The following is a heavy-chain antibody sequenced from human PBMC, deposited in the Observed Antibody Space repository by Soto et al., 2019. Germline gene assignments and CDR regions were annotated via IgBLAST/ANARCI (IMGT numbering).Heavy chain of an antibody. CDR1: GFTFSDYY. D-gene: IGHD5-18*01. CDR2: ISSSSSYT. J-gene: IGHJ4*02. V-gene: IGHV3-11*06. Sequence: QVQLVESGGGLVKPGGSLRLSCAASGFTFSDYYMSWIRQAPGKGLEWVSYISSSSSYTNYADSVKGRFTISRDNAKNSLYLQMNSLRAEDTAVYYCARDIYSYGLGDYFDYWGQGTLVTVSS. CDR3: ARDIYSYGLGDYFDY.